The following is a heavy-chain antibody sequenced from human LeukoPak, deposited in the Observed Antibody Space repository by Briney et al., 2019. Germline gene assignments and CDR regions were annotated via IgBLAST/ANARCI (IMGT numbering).Heavy chain of an antibody. CDR3: AKATPGGGFDY. Sequence: GGSLRLSCAASGFTFSSYAMHWVRQAPGKGLEYVSAISSNGGSTYYANSVKGRFTISRDNSKNTLYLQMGSLRAEDMALYYCAKATPGGGFDYWGQGTLVTVSS. CDR1: GFTFSSYA. J-gene: IGHJ4*02. CDR2: ISSNGGST. V-gene: IGHV3-64*01. D-gene: IGHD3-10*01.